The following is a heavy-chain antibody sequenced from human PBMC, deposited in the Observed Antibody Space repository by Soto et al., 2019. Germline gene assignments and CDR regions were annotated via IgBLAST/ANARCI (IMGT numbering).Heavy chain of an antibody. Sequence: ASETLSLTCAVSGGSISSGGYAWNWIRQPPGKGLEWIGYIYHSGCTSYNPSLKNRVTISVDRSKNQFSLKLSSVTAADTAVYYCARVPGPWGQGTLVTVSS. CDR1: GGSISSGGYA. CDR3: ARVPGP. J-gene: IGHJ5*02. CDR2: IYHSGCT. V-gene: IGHV4-30-2*01.